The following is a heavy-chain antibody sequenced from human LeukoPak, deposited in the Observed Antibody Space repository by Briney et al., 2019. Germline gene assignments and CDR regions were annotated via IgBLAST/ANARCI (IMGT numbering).Heavy chain of an antibody. J-gene: IGHJ6*03. Sequence: ASVKVSCKASGYTFTSYGISWVRQAPGQGLEWMGWISAYNGNTNYAQKLQGRVTMTTDTSTSTAYMELRSLRSDDTAVYYCARDYYDSSGPKDYYYYYYMDVWGKGTTVTVSS. CDR3: ARDYYDSSGPKDYYYYYYMDV. V-gene: IGHV1-18*01. CDR1: GYTFTSYG. D-gene: IGHD3-22*01. CDR2: ISAYNGNT.